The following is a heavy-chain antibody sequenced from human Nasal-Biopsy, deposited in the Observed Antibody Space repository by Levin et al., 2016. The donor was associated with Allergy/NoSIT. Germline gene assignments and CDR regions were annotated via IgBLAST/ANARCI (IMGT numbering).Heavy chain of an antibody. Sequence: SETLSLTCSVSGASIRNFYWSWIRQPPGKEPEWIGYTYYSGSTNYNPSLASRVTISLDTSKNQFSLTLTSVTAADTAVYYCAGDSNFARMFLWGQGILVTVSS. CDR1: GASIRNFY. CDR3: AGDSNFARMFL. J-gene: IGHJ4*02. V-gene: IGHV4-59*01. D-gene: IGHD4-11*01. CDR2: TYYSGST.